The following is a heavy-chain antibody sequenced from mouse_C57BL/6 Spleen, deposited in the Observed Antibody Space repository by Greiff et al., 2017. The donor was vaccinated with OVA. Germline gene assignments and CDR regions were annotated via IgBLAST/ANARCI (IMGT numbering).Heavy chain of an antibody. Sequence: QVQLQQPGAELVKPGASVQMSCKASGYTFTSYWITWVKQRPGQGLEWIGDIYPGSGSTNYNEKFKSKATLTVDTSSSTAYMRLSSLTSEDVEVCYCARVGTTDFDGWGKGTTLTVSS. CDR1: GYTFTSYW. J-gene: IGHJ2*01. D-gene: IGHD1-1*01. V-gene: IGHV1-55*01. CDR2: IYPGSGST. CDR3: ARVGTTDFDG.